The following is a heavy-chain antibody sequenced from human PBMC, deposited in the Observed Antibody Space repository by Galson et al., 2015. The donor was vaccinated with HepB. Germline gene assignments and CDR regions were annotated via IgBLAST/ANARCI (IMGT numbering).Heavy chain of an antibody. J-gene: IGHJ4*02. Sequence: SLRLSCAASGFTFSSYGMHWVRQAPGKGLEWVTVIWYDGSNKYYADSVKGRFTISRDNSKNTLYLQMNSLRAEDTAVYYCARAYYIAAPDYWGQGTLVTVSS. D-gene: IGHD6-6*01. CDR3: ARAYYIAAPDY. V-gene: IGHV3-33*01. CDR1: GFTFSSYG. CDR2: IWYDGSNK.